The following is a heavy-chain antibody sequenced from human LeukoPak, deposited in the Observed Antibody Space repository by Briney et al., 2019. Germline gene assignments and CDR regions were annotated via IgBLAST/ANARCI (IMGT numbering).Heavy chain of an antibody. CDR1: GFTFSSYE. Sequence: PGGSLRLSCAASGFTFSSYEMNWVRQAPAKGLEWVAVIPYDGSNKYYADSVKGRFTISRDNSKNTLYLKMTSLRAEDTAVYSCAKRDGNYYDSSGYLDYWGQGTLVTASP. CDR3: AKRDGNYYDSSGYLDY. D-gene: IGHD3-22*01. J-gene: IGHJ4*02. V-gene: IGHV3-30*18. CDR2: IPYDGSNK.